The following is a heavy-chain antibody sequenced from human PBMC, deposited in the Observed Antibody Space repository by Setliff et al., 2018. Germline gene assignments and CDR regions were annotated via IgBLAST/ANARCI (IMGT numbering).Heavy chain of an antibody. CDR1: GYSISSAYY. D-gene: IGHD3-3*02. CDR3: ARHPCSSILSYFDY. J-gene: IGHJ4*02. V-gene: IGHV4-38-2*01. Sequence: SETLSLTCAVSGYSISSAYYWGWIRQPPGKGLEWIGSIYHSGSTYYNPSLKSRLTISVDTSKNQFSLKLSSVTAADTAVYYCARHPCSSILSYFDYWGQGTLVTVSS. CDR2: IYHSGST.